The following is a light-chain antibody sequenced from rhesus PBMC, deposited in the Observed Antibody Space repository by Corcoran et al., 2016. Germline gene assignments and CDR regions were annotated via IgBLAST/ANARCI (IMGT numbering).Light chain of an antibody. J-gene: IGLJ1*01. CDR1: SSDIGSYND. CDR2: DVR. V-gene: IGLV2S9*01. CDR3: CSYRTGSTFI. Sequence: QSALTQPPSVSKSLGQSVTISCTGTSSDIGSYNDVSWYQHLPGPVPRLLIYDVRKRPSGVSDHFSGSKSGNTASLTISGLQAEDEADYYCCSYRTGSTFIFGGGTRLTVL.